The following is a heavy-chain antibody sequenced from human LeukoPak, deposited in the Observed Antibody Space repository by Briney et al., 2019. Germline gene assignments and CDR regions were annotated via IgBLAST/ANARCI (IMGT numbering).Heavy chain of an antibody. V-gene: IGHV3-49*03. CDR2: ISSKAYGGTA. Sequence: GGSLRLSCTASGFTFGDYAMSWFRQAPGKWLEWVGFISSKAYGGTAEYAASVKGRFTISRDDSKSIAYLQMNSLKTEDTAVYYCTRDGGYSYGSMAYWGQGTLVTVSS. CDR3: TRDGGYSYGSMAY. J-gene: IGHJ4*02. CDR1: GFTFGDYA. D-gene: IGHD5-18*01.